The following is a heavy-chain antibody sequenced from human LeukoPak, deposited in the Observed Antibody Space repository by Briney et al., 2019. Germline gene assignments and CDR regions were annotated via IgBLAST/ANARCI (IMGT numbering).Heavy chain of an antibody. J-gene: IGHJ4*02. CDR1: GFSFSSYA. CDR2: ISGDGTRT. V-gene: IGHV3-23*01. D-gene: IGHD2-21*02. CDR3: ARNFYCGGDCAISYFDY. Sequence: GGSLRLSCAASGFSFSSYAMTWARQAPVKGLEWVSAISGDGTRTYYADSVKGRLTISRDNAKNSLFLQMNSLRADDTAVYYCARNFYCGGDCAISYFDYWGQGTLVTVSS.